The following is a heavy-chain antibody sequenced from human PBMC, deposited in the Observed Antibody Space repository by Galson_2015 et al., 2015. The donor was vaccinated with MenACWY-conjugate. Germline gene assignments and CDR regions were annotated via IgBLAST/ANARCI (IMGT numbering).Heavy chain of an antibody. J-gene: IGHJ4*02. CDR2: ITGSAAST. V-gene: IGHV3-23*01. CDR1: AFTFSSYA. Sequence: SLRLSCAASAFTFSSYAMGWVRQAPGKGLEWVSTITGSAASTYYADSVKGRFTISRDNSKSTLYLQMIRLRADDTAVYYCARHAPVAVDYWGQGTLVTVSS. D-gene: IGHD6-19*01. CDR3: ARHAPVAVDY.